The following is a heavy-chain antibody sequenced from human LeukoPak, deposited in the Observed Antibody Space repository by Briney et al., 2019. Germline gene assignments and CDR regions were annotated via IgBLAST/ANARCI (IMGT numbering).Heavy chain of an antibody. CDR1: GFTFSSYG. J-gene: IGHJ4*02. CDR2: IWYDGSNK. V-gene: IGHV3-33*01. D-gene: IGHD3-9*01. CDR3: ARAPLRYFGWLLVY. Sequence: GRSLRLSCAASGFTFSSYGMHWVRQAPGKGLEWVAVIWYDGSNKYYADSVKGRFTISRDNSKNTLYLQMNSLRAEDTAVYYCARAPLRYFGWLLVYWGQGTLVTVSS.